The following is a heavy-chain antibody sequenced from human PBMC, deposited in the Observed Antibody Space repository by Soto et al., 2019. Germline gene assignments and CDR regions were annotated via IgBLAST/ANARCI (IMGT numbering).Heavy chain of an antibody. CDR1: GFTFSSYW. D-gene: IGHD5-18*01. J-gene: IGHJ5*02. Sequence: EVQLVESGGGLVQPGGSLRLSCEASGFTFSSYWMSWVRQAPGKGLEWVANIKQDGSEKYYVDSVKGRFTISRDNAKNSLYLQRNSLRAEDTAVYYCARDGWAGYSYHSNWFDPWGQGTLVTVSS. V-gene: IGHV3-7*01. CDR2: IKQDGSEK. CDR3: ARDGWAGYSYHSNWFDP.